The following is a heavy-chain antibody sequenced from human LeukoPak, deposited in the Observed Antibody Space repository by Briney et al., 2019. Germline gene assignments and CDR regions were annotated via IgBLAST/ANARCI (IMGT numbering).Heavy chain of an antibody. V-gene: IGHV4-59*12. J-gene: IGHJ4*02. CDR3: ARDDGEGIDY. CDR1: GGSISNYY. Sequence: PSETLSLTCTVSGGSISNYYWSWIRQPPGKGLEWIGYIHSSRGTSYNPSLKSRVTISPDTSRNQFSLKLSSVTAADTAVYYCARDDGEGIDYWGQGTLVTVSS. CDR2: IHSSRGT. D-gene: IGHD3-10*01.